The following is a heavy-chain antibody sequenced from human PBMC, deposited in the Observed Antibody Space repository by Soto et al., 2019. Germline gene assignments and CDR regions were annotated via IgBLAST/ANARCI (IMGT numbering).Heavy chain of an antibody. V-gene: IGHV2-5*02. CDR1: GFSLSTSGVG. Sequence: QITLKESGPALVKPTQTLTLTCTFSGFSLSTSGVGVGWIRQPPGEALEWLALIYWDDYKHFSPSLESRLTITKDTSKNQVVLIMTNMDPVDTATYYCVHKGGGDRILDYWGQGTLVTVSS. D-gene: IGHD3-16*01. CDR3: VHKGGGDRILDY. CDR2: IYWDDYK. J-gene: IGHJ4*02.